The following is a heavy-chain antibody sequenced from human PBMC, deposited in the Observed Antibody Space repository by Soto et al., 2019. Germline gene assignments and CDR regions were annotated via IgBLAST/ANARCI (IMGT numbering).Heavy chain of an antibody. J-gene: IGHJ4*02. CDR3: ARAGSPFDSDSSGYWGFDH. Sequence: GGSLRLSCVAPGFAVSNNYMNWVRQAPGKGLEWVSVVYSGGTTYYADSVRGRFTVSRDDSKNTLFLQMSSLRAEDTAVYYCARAGSPFDSDSSGYWGFDHWGQGTLVTVSS. CDR1: GFAVSNNY. D-gene: IGHD3-22*01. V-gene: IGHV3-53*01. CDR2: VYSGGTT.